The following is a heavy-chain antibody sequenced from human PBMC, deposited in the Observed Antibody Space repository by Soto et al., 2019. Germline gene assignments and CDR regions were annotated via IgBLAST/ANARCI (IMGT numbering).Heavy chain of an antibody. D-gene: IGHD3-10*01. CDR1: GYTFTSYA. J-gene: IGHJ4*02. Sequence: ASVKLSCKASGYTFTSYAMHCVRQAPGQRLEWMGWINAGNGNTKYSQKFQGRVTITRDTSASTAYMELSSLRSEDTAVYYRARDRAPTRSSGSYSHFDYWGQGTLVTVSS. CDR2: INAGNGNT. CDR3: ARDRAPTRSSGSYSHFDY. V-gene: IGHV1-3*01.